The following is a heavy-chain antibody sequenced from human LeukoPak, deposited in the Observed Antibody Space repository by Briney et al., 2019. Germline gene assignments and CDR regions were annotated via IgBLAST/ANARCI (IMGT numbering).Heavy chain of an antibody. Sequence: SETLSLTCTVSGGSIISYYWSWIRQPPGKGLEWIGYIYYSGSTKYNPSLKSRVTISVDTSKNQFSLKLSSVTAADTAVYYCARDRRDSSGWYYFDYWGQGTLVTVSS. J-gene: IGHJ4*02. CDR1: GGSIISYY. CDR2: IYYSGST. V-gene: IGHV4-59*01. D-gene: IGHD6-19*01. CDR3: ARDRRDSSGWYYFDY.